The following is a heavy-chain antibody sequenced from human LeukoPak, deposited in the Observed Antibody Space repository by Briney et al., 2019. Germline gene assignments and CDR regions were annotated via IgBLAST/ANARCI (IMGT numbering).Heavy chain of an antibody. CDR3: ARHGYDSSGYYYYYYYMDV. CDR1: GGSISTYY. D-gene: IGHD3-22*01. V-gene: IGHV4-4*09. J-gene: IGHJ6*03. CDR2: IYTSGST. Sequence: PSETLSLTCIVSGGSISTYYWTWIRQPPGKGLEWIGYIYTSGSTNYNPSLKSRVTISVDTSKNQFSLKLSSVTAADTAVYYCARHGYDSSGYYYYYYYMDVWGKGTTVTVSS.